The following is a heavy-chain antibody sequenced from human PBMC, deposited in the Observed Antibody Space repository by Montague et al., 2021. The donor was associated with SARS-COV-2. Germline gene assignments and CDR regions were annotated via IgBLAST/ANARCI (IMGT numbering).Heavy chain of an antibody. CDR1: GFTFSSYS. J-gene: IGHJ6*02. CDR3: ASLTTDTLYYYYGMDV. Sequence: SLRLSCAASGFTFSSYSMNWVRQAPGKGLEWVSSISSSSSYIYYADSVEGRFTISRDNAKNSLYLQMNSLRAEDTAVYYCASLTTDTLYYYYGMDVWGQGTTVTVSS. V-gene: IGHV3-21*01. CDR2: ISSSSSYI. D-gene: IGHD1-14*01.